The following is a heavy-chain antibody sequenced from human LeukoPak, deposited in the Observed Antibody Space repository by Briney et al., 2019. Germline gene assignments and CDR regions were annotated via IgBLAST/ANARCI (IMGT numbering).Heavy chain of an antibody. CDR3: ARMLRRVVDV. V-gene: IGHV4-59*01. CDR2: IYYSGST. D-gene: IGHD2-2*01. Sequence: SETLSLTCTVSGVSISSYYWSWIRQPPGKGLEWIGYIYYSGSTNYNPSLKSRVTISVDTSKNQFSLKLSSVTAADTAVYYCARMLRRVVDVWGQGTTVTVSS. CDR1: GVSISSYY. J-gene: IGHJ6*02.